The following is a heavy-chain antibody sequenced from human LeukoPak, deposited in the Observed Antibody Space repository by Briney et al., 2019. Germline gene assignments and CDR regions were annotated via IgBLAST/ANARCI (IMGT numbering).Heavy chain of an antibody. J-gene: IGHJ4*02. V-gene: IGHV3-23*01. CDR3: AKELANYYDSSGYYDYFDY. CDR2: ISGGGGST. Sequence: PGRCLTPSCAAAGFTFGSNAMSWVRQAPGKGLEWVSAISGGGGSTYYADSVKGRFTISRDNSKNTLYLQMNSLRAEDTAVYYCAKELANYYDSSGYYDYFDYWGQGTLVTVSS. D-gene: IGHD3-22*01. CDR1: GFTFGSNA.